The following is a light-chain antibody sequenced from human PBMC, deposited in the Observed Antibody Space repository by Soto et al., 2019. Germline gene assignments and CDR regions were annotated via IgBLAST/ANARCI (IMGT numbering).Light chain of an antibody. CDR3: QQYSDSAWT. CDR2: GTS. Sequence: EIALTQSPGTLSLSPGERDTLSCRASQSVSSSYLAWYQQKPGQAPRLLIFGTSHRATDIPDRFSGSGSESDFTLTFTRVEPEDFAVYFCQQYSDSAWTFGQGTKVDIK. J-gene: IGKJ1*01. V-gene: IGKV3-20*01. CDR1: QSVSSSY.